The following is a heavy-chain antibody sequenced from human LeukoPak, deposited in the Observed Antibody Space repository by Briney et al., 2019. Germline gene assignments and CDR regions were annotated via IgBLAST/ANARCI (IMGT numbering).Heavy chain of an antibody. J-gene: IGHJ4*02. D-gene: IGHD3-22*01. CDR3: AKGATYYYDSSGEGA. CDR1: SFTFSSYA. CDR2: ISGSGGST. V-gene: IGHV3-23*01. Sequence: GGSLRLYCAASSFTFSSYAMRWVRQAPGEGLEWVSDISGSGGSTYYADSVKGRFTISRDNSKNTLYLQMNSLRAEDTAVYYCAKGATYYYDSSGEGAWGQGTLVTVSS.